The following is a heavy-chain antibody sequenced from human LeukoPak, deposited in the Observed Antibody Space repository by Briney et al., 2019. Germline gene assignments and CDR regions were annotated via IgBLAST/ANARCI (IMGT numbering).Heavy chain of an antibody. Sequence: VASVRVSCKASGYTFTSYDVNWVRQATGQGLEWMGWMNPNSGNTDYAQKFQGRVTMTRNTSISTAYMELSSLRSEDTAVYYCARRRYSYGYYYYYDMDVWGQGTTVTVSS. CDR1: GYTFTSYD. CDR3: ARRRYSYGYYYYYDMDV. D-gene: IGHD5-18*01. V-gene: IGHV1-8*01. J-gene: IGHJ6*02. CDR2: MNPNSGNT.